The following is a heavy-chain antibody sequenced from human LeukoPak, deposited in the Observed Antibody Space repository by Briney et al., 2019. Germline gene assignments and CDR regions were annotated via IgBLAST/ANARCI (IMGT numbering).Heavy chain of an antibody. Sequence: ASVKVSCKASGYTFTGYYMHWVRQAPGQGLEWMGWINPNSGGTNYAQKFQGRVTMTRDTSISTAYMELSRLRSDDTAVYYCARSGHSTSGSSNWFDPWGQETLVTVSS. CDR3: ARSGHSTSGSSNWFDP. D-gene: IGHD3-10*01. J-gene: IGHJ5*02. CDR1: GYTFTGYY. CDR2: INPNSGGT. V-gene: IGHV1-2*02.